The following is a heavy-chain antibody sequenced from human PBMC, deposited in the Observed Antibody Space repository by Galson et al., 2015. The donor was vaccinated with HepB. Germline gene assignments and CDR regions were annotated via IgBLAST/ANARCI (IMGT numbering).Heavy chain of an antibody. J-gene: IGHJ5*02. V-gene: IGHV1-18*01. Sequence: SVKASCKASGYTFTSYGISWVRQAPGQGLEWMGWVSAYNGNTNHAQKFQGRVTMTTDTSTSTAYMELRSLRSDDTAMYFCARTADPTWFDPWGQGTLVTVSS. CDR1: GYTFTSYG. CDR3: ARTADPTWFDP. CDR2: VSAYNGNT.